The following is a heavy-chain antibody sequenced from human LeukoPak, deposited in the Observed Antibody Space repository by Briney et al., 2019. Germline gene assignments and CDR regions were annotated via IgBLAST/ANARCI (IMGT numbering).Heavy chain of an antibody. J-gene: IGHJ4*02. CDR1: GFIFDDYA. Sequence: PGGSLRLSCEASGFIFDDYAMHWVRQVPGKGLEWVSGISWKSDSMRYADSVKGRFTVPRDNAKNSLYLQMNSLRPEDTAFHYCAKDGGHSSVLYYFESWGQGTLVTVSS. CDR2: ISWKSDSM. D-gene: IGHD6-19*01. CDR3: AKDGGHSSVLYYFES. V-gene: IGHV3-9*01.